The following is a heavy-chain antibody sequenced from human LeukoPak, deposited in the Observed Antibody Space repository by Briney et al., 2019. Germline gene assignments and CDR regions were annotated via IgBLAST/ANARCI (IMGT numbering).Heavy chain of an antibody. J-gene: IGHJ4*02. D-gene: IGHD3-22*01. CDR2: ISYDGSNK. CDR1: GFTFSSYG. Sequence: GGSLRLSCAASGFTFSSYGMHWVRQAPGKGLEWVAVISYDGSNKYYADSVKGRFTISRDNSKNTLYLQMNSLRAEDTAVYYCAKDHPTTNHYDSSGPIDYWGQGTLVTVSS. CDR3: AKDHPTTNHYDSSGPIDY. V-gene: IGHV3-30*18.